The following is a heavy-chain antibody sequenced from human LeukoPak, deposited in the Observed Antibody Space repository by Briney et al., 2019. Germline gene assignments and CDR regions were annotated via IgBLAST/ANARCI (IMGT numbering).Heavy chain of an antibody. J-gene: IGHJ4*02. CDR3: ARERDTAMVTVDY. CDR1: GGTFSSYA. CDR2: IIPILGIA. V-gene: IGHV1-69*04. Sequence: GSSVKVSCKASGGTFSSYAISWVRPAPGQGLEWMGRIIPILGIANYAQKFQGRVTITADKSTSTAYMVLSSLRSEDTAVYYCARERDTAMVTVDYWGQGTLVTVSS. D-gene: IGHD5-18*01.